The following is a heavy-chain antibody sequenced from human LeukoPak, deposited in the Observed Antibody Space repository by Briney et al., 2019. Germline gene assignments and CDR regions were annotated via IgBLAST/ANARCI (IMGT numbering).Heavy chain of an antibody. CDR1: GFTFSNAW. Sequence: PGGSLRLSCAASGFTFSNAWMSWVRQAPGKGLEWVGRIKSKTDGGTTDYAAPVKGRFTISRDDSKNTLYLQVSSLKTEDTGVYFCTTDRRYCRGGSCYPAGFDNWGQGTLVTVSS. V-gene: IGHV3-15*01. J-gene: IGHJ4*02. D-gene: IGHD2-15*01. CDR2: IKSKTDGGTT. CDR3: TTDRRYCRGGSCYPAGFDN.